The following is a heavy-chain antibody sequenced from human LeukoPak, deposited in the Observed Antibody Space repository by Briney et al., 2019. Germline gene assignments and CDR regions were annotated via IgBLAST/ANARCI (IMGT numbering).Heavy chain of an antibody. J-gene: IGHJ5*02. CDR3: ARAHYYGSGSYYNANNWFDP. CDR1: GYTFTSYY. V-gene: IGHV1-46*01. CDR2: INPSGGST. D-gene: IGHD3-10*01. Sequence: ASVKVSCKASGYTFTSYYMHWVRQAPGQGLEWMGIINPSGGSTSYAQKFQGRVTMTRDTSTSTVYMELSSLRSEDTAVYYCARAHYYGSGSYYNANNWFDPLGQGTLVTVSS.